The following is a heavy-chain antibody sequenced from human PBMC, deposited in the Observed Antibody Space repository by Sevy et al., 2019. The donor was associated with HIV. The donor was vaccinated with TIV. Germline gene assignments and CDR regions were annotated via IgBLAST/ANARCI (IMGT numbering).Heavy chain of an antibody. CDR2: IYYSVST. V-gene: IGHV4-61*01. CDR1: GGSVSSGSYY. Sequence: SETLSLTCTVSGGSVSSGSYYWSWIRQPPGKGLEWIGYIYYSVSTNYNPSLKSRVTISVDTSKNQFSLKLSSVTAADTAVYYCATFPRDFWSGYLDYWGQGTLVTVSS. CDR3: ATFPRDFWSGYLDY. D-gene: IGHD3-3*01. J-gene: IGHJ4*02.